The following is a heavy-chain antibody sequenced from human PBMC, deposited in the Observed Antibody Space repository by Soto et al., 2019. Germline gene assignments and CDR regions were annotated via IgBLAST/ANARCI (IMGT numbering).Heavy chain of an antibody. CDR1: GGSISSYY. CDR3: ASERTVTDAFDI. D-gene: IGHD4-17*01. CDR2: IYYSGST. V-gene: IGHV4-59*01. Sequence: SETLSLTCTVSGGSISSYYWSWIWQPPGKGLEWIGYIYYSGSTNYNPSLKSRVTISVDTSKNQLSLKLSSVTAADTAVYYCASERTVTDAFDIWGQGTMVTVSS. J-gene: IGHJ3*02.